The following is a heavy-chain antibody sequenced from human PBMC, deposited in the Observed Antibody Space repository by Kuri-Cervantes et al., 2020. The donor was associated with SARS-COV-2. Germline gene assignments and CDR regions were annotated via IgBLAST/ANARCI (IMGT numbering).Heavy chain of an antibody. D-gene: IGHD3-22*01. CDR2: IYYSGST. Sequence: ESLKISCTVSGGSISSYYWSWIRQPPGKGLEWIGYIYYSGSTNYNPSLKSRVTISVDTSKNQFSLKLSSVTAADTAVYYCARHDSSGYYYGYDAFDIWGQGTMVTVSS. CDR1: GGSISSYY. CDR3: ARHDSSGYYYGYDAFDI. J-gene: IGHJ3*02. V-gene: IGHV4-59*08.